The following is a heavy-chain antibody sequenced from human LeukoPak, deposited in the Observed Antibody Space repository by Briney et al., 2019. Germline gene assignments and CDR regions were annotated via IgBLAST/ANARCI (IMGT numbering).Heavy chain of an antibody. CDR2: ISSSGSTI. Sequence: GGSLRLSCAASGFTFSRYEVNWVRQAPGKGLEWVTYISSSGSTIYYADSVKGRFTISRDNAKNSLYLQMNSLGAEDTAVYYCARGSEIVGASTGYWYFDLWGRGTLVTVSS. J-gene: IGHJ2*01. CDR1: GFTFSRYE. D-gene: IGHD1-26*01. CDR3: ARGSEIVGASTGYWYFDL. V-gene: IGHV3-48*03.